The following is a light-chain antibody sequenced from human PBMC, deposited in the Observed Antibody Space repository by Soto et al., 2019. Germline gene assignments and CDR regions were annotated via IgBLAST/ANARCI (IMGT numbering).Light chain of an antibody. J-gene: IGKJ1*01. V-gene: IGKV3-20*01. CDR3: QQYGSSPRT. Sequence: EILMTQSPATLSVSPGERATLSCRASQSVDSNLAWYQQKPGQAPRLLIYGASSRATGIPDRFSGSGSGTDFTLAISRLEPEDFAVYYCQQYGSSPRTFGQGTKVDIK. CDR1: QSVDSN. CDR2: GAS.